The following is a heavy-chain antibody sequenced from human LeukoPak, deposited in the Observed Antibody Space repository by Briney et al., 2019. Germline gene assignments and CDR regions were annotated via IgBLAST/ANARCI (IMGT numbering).Heavy chain of an antibody. D-gene: IGHD2-2*01. J-gene: IGHJ4*02. CDR3: ARGRTGAAALDF. Sequence: SETLSLTCAVYGGSFSGQYWTWLRQAPGKGREWIGESTHTGSTNYNPSLKSRVTISVDTSKNQFSLKLTSVSAADKAVYHCARGRTGAAALDFWGPGTLVTVSS. V-gene: IGHV4-34*01. CDR2: STHTGST. CDR1: GGSFSGQY.